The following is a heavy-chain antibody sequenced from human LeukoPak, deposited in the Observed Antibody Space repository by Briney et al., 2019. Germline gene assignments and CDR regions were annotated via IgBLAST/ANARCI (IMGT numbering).Heavy chain of an antibody. CDR1: GGSISYY. CDR2: VFYTGST. V-gene: IGHV4-59*08. J-gene: IGHJ3*02. Sequence: KPAETLSLTCSFSGGSISYYWSWIRQPPGKRLEWIGFVFYTGSTKFNPSLRSRVTASVDTSKNQLSLKLSSVTAADTAVYYCARHRQSDADAFDIWGQGTMVTVSS. CDR3: ARHRQSDADAFDI.